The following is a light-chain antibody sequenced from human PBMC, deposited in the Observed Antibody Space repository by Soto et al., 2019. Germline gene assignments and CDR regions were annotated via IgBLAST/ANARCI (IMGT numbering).Light chain of an antibody. V-gene: IGKV3-15*01. CDR2: FAS. J-gene: IGKJ4*01. CDR1: QSVSNN. CDR3: QHYNKWPLT. Sequence: EIVMTQSPATLSLSPGEKATLSCRASQSVSNNLAWYQQKPGQAPRLLIYFASTRATGIPARFSGSGSGTEFTLTISSLQSEDSATYYYQHYNKWPLTFGGGTKVETK.